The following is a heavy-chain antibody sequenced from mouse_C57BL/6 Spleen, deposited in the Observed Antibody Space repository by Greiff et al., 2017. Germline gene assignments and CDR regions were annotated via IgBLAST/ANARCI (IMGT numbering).Heavy chain of an antibody. CDR3: ARRWLLPVGFAD. CDR2: INPSTGGT. V-gene: IGHV1-42*01. D-gene: IGHD2-3*01. J-gene: IGHJ3*01. Sequence: EVKLQQSGPELVKPGASVKISCKASGYSFTGYYMNWVKQSPEKSLEWIGEINPSTGGTTYNQKFKAKATLTVDKSSSTAYMQLKSLTSEDSAVYYCARRWLLPVGFADWSQGALVTVCA. CDR1: GYSFTGYY.